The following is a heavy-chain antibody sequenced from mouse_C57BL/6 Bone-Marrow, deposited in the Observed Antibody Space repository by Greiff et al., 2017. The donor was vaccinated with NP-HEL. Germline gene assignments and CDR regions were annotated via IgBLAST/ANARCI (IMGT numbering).Heavy chain of an antibody. CDR1: GYTFTSYT. V-gene: IGHV1-4*01. D-gene: IGHD3-2*02. Sequence: QVQLQQSGAELARPGASVKMSCKASGYTFTSYTMHWVKQRPGQGLEWIGYINPSSGYTKYNQKFKDKATLTADKSSSTAYMQLSSLTSEDSAVYYGAVQLRLLYWGQGTTLTVSS. CDR2: INPSSGYT. CDR3: AVQLRLLY. J-gene: IGHJ2*01.